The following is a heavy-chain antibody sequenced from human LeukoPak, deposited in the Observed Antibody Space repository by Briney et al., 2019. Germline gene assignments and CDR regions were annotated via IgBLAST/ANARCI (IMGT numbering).Heavy chain of an antibody. Sequence: SETLSLTCTVSGGSISSGGYYWSWIRQHPGKGLEWIGYIYYSGSTYYNPSLKSRVTISVDTSKNQFSLKLSSVTAADTAVYYCARSGSSGYYPIDYWGQGTLVTVSS. CDR2: IYYSGST. CDR3: ARSGSSGYYPIDY. V-gene: IGHV4-31*03. D-gene: IGHD3-22*01. CDR1: GGSISSGGYY. J-gene: IGHJ4*02.